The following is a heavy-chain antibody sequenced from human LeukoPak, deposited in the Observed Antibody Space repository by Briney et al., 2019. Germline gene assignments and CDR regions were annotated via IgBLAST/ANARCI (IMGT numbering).Heavy chain of an antibody. V-gene: IGHV1-69*13. Sequence: ASVKVSCKASRGTFSSYAISWVRQAPGQGLEWMGGIIPILGTANYAQKFQGRVTITADEFTSTAYMELSSLRSEDTAVYYCARDRPGRYCSSTRCYMASPFDPWGQGTLVTVSS. CDR2: IIPILGTA. J-gene: IGHJ5*02. CDR1: RGTFSSYA. CDR3: ARDRPGRYCSSTRCYMASPFDP. D-gene: IGHD2-2*02.